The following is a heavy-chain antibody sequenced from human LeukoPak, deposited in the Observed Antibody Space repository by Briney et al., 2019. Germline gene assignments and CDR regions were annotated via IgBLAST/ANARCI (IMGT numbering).Heavy chain of an antibody. J-gene: IGHJ4*02. CDR2: VYHGVST. D-gene: IGHD5-12*01. CDR1: GYSITSAYY. Sequence: SETLSLICTVSGYSITSAYYWGWVRQPPRKGLEWVGNVYHGVSTYYNPSLKSRVTISVDTSKNQFSLKLSSVTAADTAVYYCARDRRYSGYDYDFDYWGQGTLVTVSS. CDR3: ARDRRYSGYDYDFDY. V-gene: IGHV4-38-2*02.